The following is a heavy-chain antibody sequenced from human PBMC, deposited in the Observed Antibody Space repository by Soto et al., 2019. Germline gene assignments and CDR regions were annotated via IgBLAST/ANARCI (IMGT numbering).Heavy chain of an antibody. CDR3: AKGIDSSSSGPGYYYYYGMDV. Sequence: GGSLRLSCAASGFTFSSYAMSWVRQAPGKGLEWVSAISGSGGSTYYADSVKGRFTISRDNSKNTLYLQMNSLRAEDTAVYYCAKGIDSSSSGPGYYYYYGMDVWGQGTTVTVSS. V-gene: IGHV3-23*01. CDR2: ISGSGGST. J-gene: IGHJ6*02. D-gene: IGHD6-6*01. CDR1: GFTFSSYA.